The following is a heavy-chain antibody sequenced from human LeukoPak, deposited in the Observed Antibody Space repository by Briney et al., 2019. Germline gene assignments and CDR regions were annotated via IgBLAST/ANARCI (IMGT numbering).Heavy chain of an antibody. V-gene: IGHV1-46*03. D-gene: IGHD4/OR15-4a*01. CDR3: ARTTTPGAANRAFDY. CDR2: INPSGGST. J-gene: IGHJ4*02. Sequence: ASVKVSCKASGYTFTSYYMHWVRQAPGQGLEWMGIINPSGGSTSYAQKFQGRVTMTRDTSTSTVYIELSSLRSEVTAVYYCARTTTPGAANRAFDYWGQGTLVTVSS. CDR1: GYTFTSYY.